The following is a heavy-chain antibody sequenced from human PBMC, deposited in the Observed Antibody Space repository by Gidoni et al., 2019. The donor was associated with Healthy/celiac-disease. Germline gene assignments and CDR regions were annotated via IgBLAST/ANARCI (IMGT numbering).Heavy chain of an antibody. CDR3: ARVLGYCSGGSCYGGYYGMDV. Sequence: QVQLQQWGAGLLQPSATLSLTCAVYGGSFSGYYWSWIRQPPGKGLEWIGEINHSGSTNYNPSLKSRVTISVDTSKNQFSLKLSSVTAADTAVYYCARVLGYCSGGSCYGGYYGMDVWGQGTTVTVSS. CDR2: INHSGST. V-gene: IGHV4-34*01. CDR1: GGSFSGYY. D-gene: IGHD2-15*01. J-gene: IGHJ6*02.